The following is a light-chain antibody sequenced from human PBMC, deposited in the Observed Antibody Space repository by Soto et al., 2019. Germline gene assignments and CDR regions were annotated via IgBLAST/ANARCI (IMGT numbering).Light chain of an antibody. Sequence: EVVMTQSPASLSASPGERVTLSCRASQNIRSSLAWYQQRPGQAPRLLIYDASTRATGIPPRFSGGGSGTEYTVTISRLAPEDFAVYYCQQYGSSPITFGQGTRLEIK. J-gene: IGKJ5*01. CDR1: QNIRSS. V-gene: IGKV3-15*01. CDR3: QQYGSSPIT. CDR2: DAS.